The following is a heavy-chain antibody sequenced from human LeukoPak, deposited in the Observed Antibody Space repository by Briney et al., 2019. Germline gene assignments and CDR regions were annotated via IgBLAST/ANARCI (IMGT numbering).Heavy chain of an antibody. CDR1: GGSFSGYY. V-gene: IGHV4-34*01. Sequence: PSETLSLTCAVYGGSFSGYYWSSIRQPPGKGLEWIGEINHSGSTNYNPSLKSRVTISVDTSKNQFSLKLSSVTAADTAVYYCARGNQGWRGIAQIWGQGTLVTVSS. D-gene: IGHD6-13*01. CDR3: ARGNQGWRGIAQI. J-gene: IGHJ4*02. CDR2: INHSGST.